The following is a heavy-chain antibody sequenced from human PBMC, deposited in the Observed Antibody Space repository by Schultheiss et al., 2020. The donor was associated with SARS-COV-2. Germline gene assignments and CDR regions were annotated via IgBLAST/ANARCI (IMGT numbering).Heavy chain of an antibody. Sequence: SETLSLTCTVSGGSISSGYYWGWIWQPPGKGREWIGSIYHSGSTYYNPSLKSRVTISVDTSKNQFSLKLSSVTAADTAVYYCARMTVLRFLVWSTYYYYGMEVWGQGTTVTVAS. V-gene: IGHV4-38-2*02. CDR3: ARMTVLRFLVWSTYYYYGMEV. J-gene: IGHJ6*02. CDR2: IYHSGST. D-gene: IGHD3-3*01. CDR1: GGSISSGYY.